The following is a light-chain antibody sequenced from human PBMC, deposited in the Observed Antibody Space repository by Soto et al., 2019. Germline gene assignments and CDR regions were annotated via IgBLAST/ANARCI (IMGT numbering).Light chain of an antibody. CDR2: GAS. Sequence: EIVMTQYPATLSVSPGERATLSCRASQSVSSNLAWYQQKPGQAPRLLIYGASTRATGIPARFSGSGSATEFTLTISSLQSEDFAVYYCQQYNNWPLTFGGGTKVEIK. V-gene: IGKV3D-15*01. CDR3: QQYNNWPLT. J-gene: IGKJ4*01. CDR1: QSVSSN.